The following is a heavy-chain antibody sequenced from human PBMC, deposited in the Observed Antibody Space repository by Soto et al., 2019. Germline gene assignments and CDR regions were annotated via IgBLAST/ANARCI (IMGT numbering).Heavy chain of an antibody. V-gene: IGHV3-33*01. CDR3: ARGEALTDEAFDI. J-gene: IGHJ3*02. Sequence: QVQLVESGGGVVQPGQSLRLSCAASGFTVSNYGMHWVRQAPGKGLEWVAVIWKDGNNKYYRDSVKGRFTIYRDNSKNTLELQVSSLSGEDTAVYYWARGEALTDEAFDIWGQGTMVTVSS. CDR1: GFTVSNYG. D-gene: IGHD3-9*01. CDR2: IWKDGNNK.